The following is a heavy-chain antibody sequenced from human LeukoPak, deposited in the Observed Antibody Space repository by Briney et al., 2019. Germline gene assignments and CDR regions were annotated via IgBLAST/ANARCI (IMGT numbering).Heavy chain of an antibody. Sequence: GGSLRLSCAASGFTFSSYSMNWVRQAPGKGLEWVSYISTRGTTIYYADSVRGRFTISRDNAKNSLYLQMNSLRDEDTAVYYCARGGGSVSGALFDYWGQGTLVTVSS. D-gene: IGHD2-15*01. V-gene: IGHV3-48*02. CDR3: ARGGGSVSGALFDY. CDR2: ISTRGTTI. CDR1: GFTFSSYS. J-gene: IGHJ4*02.